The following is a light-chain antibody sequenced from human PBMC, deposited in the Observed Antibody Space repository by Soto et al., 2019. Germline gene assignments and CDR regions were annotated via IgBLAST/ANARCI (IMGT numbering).Light chain of an antibody. V-gene: IGKV1-17*03. CDR2: DAS. CDR3: LQHKSYPIT. CDR1: QGIINY. Sequence: DIQMTQSPSAMSAFVGDRVTITCVASQGIINYLVWFQQKPGKVPKRLIYDASSLQTGVPSRFSGSGSGTEFTLTISSLQPEDFETYYCLQHKSYPITFGQGTRLEIK. J-gene: IGKJ5*01.